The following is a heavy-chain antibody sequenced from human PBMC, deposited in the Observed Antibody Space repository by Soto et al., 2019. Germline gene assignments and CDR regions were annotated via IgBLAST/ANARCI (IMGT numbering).Heavy chain of an antibody. D-gene: IGHD6-13*01. CDR3: AKLYSISWYYCDY. CDR2: ISGSGGST. Sequence: EVQLLESGGGLVQPGGSLRLSCAASGFTFSSYAMSWVRQAPGKGLEWVSAISGSGGSTYYADSVKCRFTISSDNSKNTLYLPMSSLRADDTAVYYCAKLYSISWYYCDYCGKGTLVTVPS. J-gene: IGHJ4*02. CDR1: GFTFSSYA. V-gene: IGHV3-23*01.